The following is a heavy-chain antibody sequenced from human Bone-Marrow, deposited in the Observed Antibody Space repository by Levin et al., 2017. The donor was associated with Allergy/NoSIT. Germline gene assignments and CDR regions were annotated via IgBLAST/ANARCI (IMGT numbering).Heavy chain of an antibody. CDR2: ISASGNTI. CDR3: ADPAAGY. J-gene: IGHJ4*02. CDR1: GFIFGDFY. D-gene: IGHD6-13*01. V-gene: IGHV3-11*01. Sequence: GGSLRLSCAGSGFIFGDFYMNWIRQTPGKGLEWISYISASGNTIYYAESVKGRFTISRDNAKNLLSLQMTSLRPEDTALYYCADPAAGYWGQGTLVNVSS.